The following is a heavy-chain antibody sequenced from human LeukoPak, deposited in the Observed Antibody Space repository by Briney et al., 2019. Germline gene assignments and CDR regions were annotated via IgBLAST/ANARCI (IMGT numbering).Heavy chain of an antibody. CDR3: ATDQTLAARPLDY. J-gene: IGHJ4*02. D-gene: IGHD6-6*01. V-gene: IGHV1-24*01. CDR1: GYTLTELS. CDR2: FDPEDGET. Sequence: SVKVSCKVSGYTLTELSMHWVRQAPGKGLEWMGGFDPEDGETIYAQKFQGRVTMTEDTSTDTAYMELSSLRSEDTAVYYCATDQTLAARPLDYWGQGTLVTVSS.